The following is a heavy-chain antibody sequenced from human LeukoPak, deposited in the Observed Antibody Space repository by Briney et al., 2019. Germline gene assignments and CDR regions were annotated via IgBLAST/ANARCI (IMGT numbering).Heavy chain of an antibody. V-gene: IGHV4-4*07. CDR1: GGSISSYY. D-gene: IGHD6-13*01. Sequence: SETLSLTCTVSGGSISSYYWSWIRQPAGKGLEWIGRIYTSGSTNYNPSLKSRVTMSVDTSKNQFSLKLSSVTAADTAVYYCASGESIAAAEVPYYYYGMDVWGQGTTVTVSS. CDR3: ASGESIAAAEVPYYYYGMDV. CDR2: IYTSGST. J-gene: IGHJ6*02.